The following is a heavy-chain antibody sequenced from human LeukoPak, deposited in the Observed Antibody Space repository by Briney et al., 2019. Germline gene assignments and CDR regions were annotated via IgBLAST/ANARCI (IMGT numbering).Heavy chain of an antibody. Sequence: PSETLSLTCTVSGGSISSSNYYWGWIRQPPGKGLEWIGSISYRGSTYYNPSLKSRVTMSVDTSKNQFSLKLSSVTAADTAVYYCARGGYSSTFDYWGQGTLVTVSS. CDR1: GGSISSSNYY. D-gene: IGHD5-18*01. J-gene: IGHJ4*02. V-gene: IGHV4-39*01. CDR3: ARGGYSSTFDY. CDR2: ISYRGST.